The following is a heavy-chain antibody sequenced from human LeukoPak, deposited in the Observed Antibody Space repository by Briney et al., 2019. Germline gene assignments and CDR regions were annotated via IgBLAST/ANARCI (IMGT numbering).Heavy chain of an antibody. J-gene: IGHJ2*01. CDR3: ARDPGSGYHYWYFDL. D-gene: IGHD3-22*01. CDR2: IYHSGST. Sequence: SETLSLTCAVSGGSISRSNWWSWVRQPPGKGLEWIGEIYHSGSTNYNPSLKSRVTMSVDKSKNQFSLKLSSVTAADTAVYYCARDPGSGYHYWYFDLWGRGTLVTVSS. CDR1: GGSISRSNW. V-gene: IGHV4-4*02.